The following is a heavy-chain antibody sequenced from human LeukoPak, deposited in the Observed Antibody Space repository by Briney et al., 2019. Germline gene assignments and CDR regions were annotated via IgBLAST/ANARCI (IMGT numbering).Heavy chain of an antibody. Sequence: ASVKVSCKASGYTFTTYDINWVRQATGQGLEWMGWMNPNSGYTGYAQKFQGRVTVTRDTSISTAYMELSSLRSEDTAVYYCARVAGSIDYWGQGTLVTVSS. CDR3: ARVAGSIDY. CDR1: GYTFTTYD. J-gene: IGHJ4*02. V-gene: IGHV1-8*03. D-gene: IGHD6-19*01. CDR2: MNPNSGYT.